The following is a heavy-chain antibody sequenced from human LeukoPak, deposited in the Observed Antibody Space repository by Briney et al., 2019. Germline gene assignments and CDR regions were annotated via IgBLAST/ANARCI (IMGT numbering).Heavy chain of an antibody. J-gene: IGHJ4*02. Sequence: PGRSLRLSCAASGFTFSSYGMHWVRQAPGKGLEWVAVISYDGSNKYYADSVKGRFTISRENAKNSLYLQMNSLRAGDTAVYYCARALTGVLIDYWGQGTLVTVSS. CDR1: GFTFSSYG. CDR3: ARALTGVLIDY. CDR2: ISYDGSNK. V-gene: IGHV3-30*03. D-gene: IGHD7-27*01.